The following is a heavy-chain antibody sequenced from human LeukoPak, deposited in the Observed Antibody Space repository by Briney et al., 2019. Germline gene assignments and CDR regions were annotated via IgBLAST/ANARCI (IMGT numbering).Heavy chain of an antibody. V-gene: IGHV4-30-2*01. D-gene: IGHD3-22*01. CDR3: ARVDSEKYYYDSSGYYLVYNWFDP. CDR2: IYHSGST. Sequence: SETPSLTCAVSGGSISSGGYSWSWIRQPPGKGLEWIGYIYHSGSTYYNLSLKSRVTISVDRSKNQFSLKLSSVTAADTAVYYCARVDSEKYYYDSSGYYLVYNWFDPWGQGTLVTVSS. J-gene: IGHJ5*02. CDR1: GGSISSGGYS.